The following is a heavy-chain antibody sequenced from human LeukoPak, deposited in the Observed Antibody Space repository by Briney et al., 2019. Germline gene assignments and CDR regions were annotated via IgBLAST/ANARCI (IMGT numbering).Heavy chain of an antibody. CDR1: GFTFSSYG. J-gene: IGHJ4*02. CDR2: IRYDGIHE. D-gene: IGHD4-17*01. V-gene: IGHV3-30*02. Sequence: TGGSLRLSCASSGFTFSSYGFHWVRQAPGKGLEWVAFIRYDGIHEFYADSVKGRFTISRDNAKNTLYLQMNSLRAEDTAVYYCAPTRTTVFPFDYWGQGTLVTVSS. CDR3: APTRTTVFPFDY.